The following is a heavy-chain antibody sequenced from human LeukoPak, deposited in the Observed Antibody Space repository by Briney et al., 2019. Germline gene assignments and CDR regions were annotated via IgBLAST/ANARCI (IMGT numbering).Heavy chain of an antibody. J-gene: IGHJ4*02. V-gene: IGHV1-69*06. CDR1: GGTFSSYA. CDR2: IIPIFGTA. CDR3: ARYYYDSSGHYYFDY. Sequence: ASVKVSCKASGGTFSSYAISWVRQAPGQGLEWMGGIIPIFGTANYAQKFQGRVTITADKSTSTAYMELSSLRSEDTAVYYCARYYYDSSGHYYFDYWGQGTLVTVSS. D-gene: IGHD3-22*01.